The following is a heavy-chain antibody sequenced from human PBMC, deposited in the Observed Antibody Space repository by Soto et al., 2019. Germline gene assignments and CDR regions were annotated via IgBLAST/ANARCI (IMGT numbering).Heavy chain of an antibody. CDR1: GGSISSGGYY. V-gene: IGHV4-31*03. CDR2: TYYSGST. Sequence: SETLSLTCTVSGGSISSGGYYWSWIRQHPGKGLEWIGYTYYSGSTYYNPSLKSRVTISVDTSKNQFSLKLSSVTAADTAVYYCARDIVATGFFDPWGQGTLVTVSS. J-gene: IGHJ5*02. CDR3: ARDIVATGFFDP. D-gene: IGHD5-12*01.